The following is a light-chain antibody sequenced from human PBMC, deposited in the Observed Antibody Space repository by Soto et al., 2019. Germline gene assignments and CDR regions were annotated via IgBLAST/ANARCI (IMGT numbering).Light chain of an antibody. CDR1: QSVGSSY. V-gene: IGKV3-20*01. J-gene: IGKJ3*01. Sequence: EIMLTQSPGTLSLSPGERATLSCRASQSVGSSYLAWYQQKPGQAPRLLIYGASSRATGIPDRFSGSGSGTDFTLTISRLEPEDFAVYYCQQYGTSPPTCGPGTKVDIK. CDR2: GAS. CDR3: QQYGTSPPT.